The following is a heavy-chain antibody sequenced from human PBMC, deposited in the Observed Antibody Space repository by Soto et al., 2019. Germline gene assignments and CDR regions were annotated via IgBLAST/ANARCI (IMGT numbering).Heavy chain of an antibody. D-gene: IGHD3-22*01. CDR2: IYYSGST. V-gene: IGHV4-39*07. J-gene: IGHJ5*02. CDR3: ASIYDSSGYYYGNNWFDP. CDR1: CGSLSRSSYY. Sequence: PETLSLTCTVSCGSLSRSSYYWVWIRQPPGKGLEWIGSIYYSGSTYYNPSLKSRLTISVDTSKNQFSLKLSSVTAADTAVYYCASIYDSSGYYYGNNWFDPWGQGTLVTVSS.